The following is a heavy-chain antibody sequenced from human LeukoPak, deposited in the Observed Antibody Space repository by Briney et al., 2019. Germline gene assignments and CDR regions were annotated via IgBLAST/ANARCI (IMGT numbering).Heavy chain of an antibody. CDR1: GGSISSYY. CDR2: FYYSWST. V-gene: IGHV4-59*01. D-gene: IGHD3-22*01. Sequence: SETLSLSCTVAGGSISSYYWSWIQQPPGKVVEWIGYFYYSWSTNYNPSLKSRVTISVDTSKNQFSLKLSSVTAADTAVYYCARDGDPYYYDSSGYYFGAFDIWGQGTMVTVSS. CDR3: ARDGDPYYYDSSGYYFGAFDI. J-gene: IGHJ3*02.